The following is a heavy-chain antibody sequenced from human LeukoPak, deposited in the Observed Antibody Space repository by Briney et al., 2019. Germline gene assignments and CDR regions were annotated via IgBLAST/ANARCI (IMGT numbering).Heavy chain of an antibody. CDR1: GITLSNYG. V-gene: IGHV3-23*01. CDR3: AKRGIVIRAVIIVGFHKEAYYFDY. D-gene: IGHD3-10*01. Sequence: GGSLRLSCAVSGITLSNYGMSWVRQAPGKGLERVAGISDSGGSTNYADSVKGRFTISRDNPKNTLYLQMNRLRAEDTAVYFCAKRGIVIRAVIIVGFHKEAYYFDYWGQGALVTVSS. CDR2: ISDSGGST. J-gene: IGHJ4*02.